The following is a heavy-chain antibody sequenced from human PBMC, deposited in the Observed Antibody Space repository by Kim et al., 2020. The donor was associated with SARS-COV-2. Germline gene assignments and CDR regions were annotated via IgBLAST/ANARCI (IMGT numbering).Heavy chain of an antibody. Sequence: SVKVSCKASGGTFSSYAISWVRQAPGQGLEWMGRIIPILGIANYAQKFQGRVTITADKSTSTAYMELSSLRSEDTAVYYCARGRSGIMEDYYYGMDVWGQGTTVTVSS. CDR3: ARGRSGIMEDYYYGMDV. V-gene: IGHV1-69*04. CDR2: IIPILGIA. J-gene: IGHJ6*02. D-gene: IGHD1-1*01. CDR1: GGTFSSYA.